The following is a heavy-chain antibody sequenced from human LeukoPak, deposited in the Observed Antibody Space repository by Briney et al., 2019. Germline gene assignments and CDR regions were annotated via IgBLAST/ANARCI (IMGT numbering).Heavy chain of an antibody. CDR1: GLIFSSYG. CDR3: AKATGYLL. CDR2: IRYDGSKK. V-gene: IGHV3-30*02. J-gene: IGHJ4*02. D-gene: IGHD1-14*01. Sequence: GGSLRLSCAASGLIFSSYGMHWVRQAPGKGLEWVAFIRYDGSKKYYADSVKGRFTISRDNSKNTLYLQMNSLRAEDTAVYYCAKATGYLLWGQGTLVTVSS.